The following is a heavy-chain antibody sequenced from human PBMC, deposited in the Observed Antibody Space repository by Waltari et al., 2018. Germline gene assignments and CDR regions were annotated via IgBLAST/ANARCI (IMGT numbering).Heavy chain of an antibody. CDR3: ASFREYYDSSGNYFGAFDT. CDR2: VYSAGNT. D-gene: IGHD3-22*01. CDR1: GVSISSGGYF. Sequence: QVQLQESGPGLVKPSQTLSLTCDVSGVSISSGGYFLCWVRRPAGKGLEWIGRVYSAGNTDYNPSLKSRATVSVDTSKNQFFLRLTFMAAADAAVYYCASFREYYDSSGNYFGAFDTWGQGTKVTVSS. V-gene: IGHV4-61*02. J-gene: IGHJ3*02.